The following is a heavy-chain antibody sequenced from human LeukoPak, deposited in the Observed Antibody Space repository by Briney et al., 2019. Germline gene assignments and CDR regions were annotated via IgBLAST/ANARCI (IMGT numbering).Heavy chain of an antibody. CDR2: MNPNSGNT. Sequence: ASVKVSCKASGNTFSNYDINWVRQASGHGLEWMGWMNPNSGNTGYAQKFQGRVTMTGDISINTAYMELSSLRSDYTAVYFCAKSKPAYDAFWDGDSHGVDPWGQGTLVTVSS. CDR3: AKSKPAYDAFWDGDSHGVDP. V-gene: IGHV1-8*01. D-gene: IGHD3-3*01. J-gene: IGHJ5*02. CDR1: GNTFSNYD.